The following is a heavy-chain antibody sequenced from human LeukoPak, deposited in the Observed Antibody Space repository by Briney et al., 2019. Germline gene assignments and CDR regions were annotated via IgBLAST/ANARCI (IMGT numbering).Heavy chain of an antibody. V-gene: IGHV5-51*01. CDR2: IYPGDSDT. J-gene: IGHJ3*02. CDR1: GYSFTNYW. CDR3: TRAGVALIGMRLNAFDI. D-gene: IGHD2-8*01. Sequence: GESSKISCKGSGYSFTNYWIGWVRQMPGKGLEWMGNIYPGDSDTRYSPSFQGQVTISADKSSSTAYLQWSSLKASDTAMYYCTRAGVALIGMRLNAFDIWGKGTIVSASS.